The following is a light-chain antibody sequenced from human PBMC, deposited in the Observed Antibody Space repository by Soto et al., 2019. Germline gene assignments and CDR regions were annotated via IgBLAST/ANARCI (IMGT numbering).Light chain of an antibody. CDR3: QQYGSSPWT. CDR1: QSVSSSY. CDR2: GPS. Sequence: EIVLTQSPGTLSLSPGERATLSCRASQSVSSSYLAWSQQKPGQAPRLLIYGPSRMATGIPDSFSGSESGTDFTLTISRLEPEDLAVNYCQQYGSSPWTFGQGTKLEIK. J-gene: IGKJ1*01. V-gene: IGKV3-20*01.